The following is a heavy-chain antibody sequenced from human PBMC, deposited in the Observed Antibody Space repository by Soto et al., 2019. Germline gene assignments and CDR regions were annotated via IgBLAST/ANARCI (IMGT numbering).Heavy chain of an antibody. CDR3: ARELYSTYRSQAFDT. J-gene: IGHJ3*02. CDR1: GYTFTSYY. Sequence: ASVKVSCKASGYTFTSYYMHWVRQAPGQGLEWMGIINPSGGSTSYAQKFQGRVTMTRDTSTSTVYMELSSLRSEDTAVYYCARELYSTYRSQAFDTWGQGTMVTVAS. CDR2: INPSGGST. V-gene: IGHV1-46*01. D-gene: IGHD2-15*01.